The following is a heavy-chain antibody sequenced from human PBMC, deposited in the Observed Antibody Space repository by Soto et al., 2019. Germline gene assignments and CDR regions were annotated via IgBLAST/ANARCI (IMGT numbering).Heavy chain of an antibody. V-gene: IGHV1-69*01. J-gene: IGHJ6*02. Sequence: QVQLVQSGAEVNKPGSSVKVSCKASGGTFSSYAISWVRQAPGQGLEWMGGIIPIFGTDNYAQQFQGRVTITADESTSKAYMEVSSLRSEATAVYSCARAGGFDTAMVQADYYYGMDVWGQGPTVTVSS. CDR3: ARAGGFDTAMVQADYYYGMDV. CDR2: IIPIFGTD. D-gene: IGHD5-18*01. CDR1: GGTFSSYA.